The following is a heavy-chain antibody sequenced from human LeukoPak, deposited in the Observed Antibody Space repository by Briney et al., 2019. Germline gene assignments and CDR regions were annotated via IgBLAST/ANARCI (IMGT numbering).Heavy chain of an antibody. CDR1: RFTFSTYS. CDR2: ITSGSSTK. CDR3: IRDLFDDYSLDY. D-gene: IGHD3-16*01. J-gene: IGHJ4*02. V-gene: IGHV3-48*01. Sequence: GGSLRLSCAASRFTFSTYSMNWVRQAPGKGLEWVSYITSGSSTKYYADSVKGRFTISRDNAKNSLYLQMNSLRAEDTAVYYCIRDLFDDYSLDYWGQGALVTVSS.